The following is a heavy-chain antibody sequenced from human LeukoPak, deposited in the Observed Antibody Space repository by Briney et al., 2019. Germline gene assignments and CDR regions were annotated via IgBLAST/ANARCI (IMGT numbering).Heavy chain of an antibody. V-gene: IGHV3-74*03. CDR2: INSDGSST. CDR1: GFTFSNYW. Sequence: GGSLRLSCAASGFTFSNYWMHRVRQAPGKGLVWVSRINSDGSSTTYADSVKGRFTISRDNAKNTLYLQMNSLRAEDTAVYYCARDPHGYWWFDPWGQGTLVTVSS. D-gene: IGHD5-18*01. J-gene: IGHJ5*02. CDR3: ARDPHGYWWFDP.